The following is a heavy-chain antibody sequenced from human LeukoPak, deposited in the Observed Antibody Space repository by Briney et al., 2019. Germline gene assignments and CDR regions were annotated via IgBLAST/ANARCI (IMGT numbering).Heavy chain of an antibody. CDR3: ARAGQQLVAPPDY. Sequence: PGGSLRLSCAASGFTFSSYSMNWVRQAPGKGLEWVSSISSSSSYIYYADSVKGRFTISRDNDTHSLYLQMNSLRAEDTAVYYCARAGQQLVAPPDYWGQGTLVTVSS. J-gene: IGHJ4*02. CDR1: GFTFSSYS. V-gene: IGHV3-21*01. D-gene: IGHD6-13*01. CDR2: ISSSSSYI.